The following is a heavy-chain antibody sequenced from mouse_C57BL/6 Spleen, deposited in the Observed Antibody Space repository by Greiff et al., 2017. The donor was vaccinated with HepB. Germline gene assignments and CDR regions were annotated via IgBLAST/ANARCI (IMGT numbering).Heavy chain of an antibody. V-gene: IGHV1-55*01. CDR3: ARIHYYGSLYYYAMDY. CDR2: IYPGSGST. D-gene: IGHD1-1*01. Sequence: QVQLQQPGAELVKPGASVKMSCKASGYTFTSYWITWVKQRPGQGLEWIGDIYPGSGSTNYNEKFKSKATLTVDTSTSTAYMQLSSLTSEDSAFYYCARIHYYGSLYYYAMDYWGQGTSVTVSS. CDR1: GYTFTSYW. J-gene: IGHJ4*01.